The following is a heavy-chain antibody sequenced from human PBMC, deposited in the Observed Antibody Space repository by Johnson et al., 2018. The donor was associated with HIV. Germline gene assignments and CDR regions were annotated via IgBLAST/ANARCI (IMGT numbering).Heavy chain of an antibody. CDR1: GFTFDDYA. CDR2: ISWNSGSI. CDR3: ARDKDRVDI. Sequence: VQLVESGGVVVQPGGSLRLSCAASGFTFDDYAMHWVRQAPGKGLEWVSGISWNSGSIGYADSVKGRFTISRDNAKNSLYLQMNSLRAEDTALYYCARDKDRVDIWGQGTMVTVSS. V-gene: IGHV3-9*01. J-gene: IGHJ3*02. D-gene: IGHD3-10*01.